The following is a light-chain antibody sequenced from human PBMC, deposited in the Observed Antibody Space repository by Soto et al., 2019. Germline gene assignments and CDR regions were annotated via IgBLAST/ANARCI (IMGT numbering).Light chain of an antibody. V-gene: IGLV2-14*01. CDR2: DVS. CDR1: SSDVGGYNY. CDR3: SSYTSSSTWV. J-gene: IGLJ7*01. Sequence: QSVLTQPASVSGCPGQSITISCTGTSSDVGGYNYVSWYQQHPGKAPKLMIYDVSNRPSGVSNRFSGSKSGNTASLTISGLQAEDEADYYCSSYTSSSTWVFGGGTQLTVL.